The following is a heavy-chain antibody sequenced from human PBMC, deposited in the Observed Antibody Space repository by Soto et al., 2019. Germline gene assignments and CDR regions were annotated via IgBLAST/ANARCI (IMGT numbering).Heavy chain of an antibody. V-gene: IGHV3-33*01. J-gene: IGHJ4*02. Sequence: GGSLRLSCAASGFTFSSYGMHWVRQAPGKGLEWVAVIWYDGSNKYYADSVKGRFTISRDNSKNTLYLQMNSLRAEDTAVYYCARISGSYYNVFLGYFDYWGQGTLVTVSS. CDR1: GFTFSSYG. CDR3: ARISGSYYNVFLGYFDY. D-gene: IGHD3-10*01. CDR2: IWYDGSNK.